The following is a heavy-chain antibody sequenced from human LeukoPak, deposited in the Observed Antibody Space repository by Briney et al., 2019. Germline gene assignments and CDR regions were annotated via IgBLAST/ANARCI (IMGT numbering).Heavy chain of an antibody. CDR2: NSNSGSTI. D-gene: IGHD2-2*01. V-gene: IGHV3-11*04. J-gene: IGHJ4*02. Sequence: GGSLRLSCAASGFTVSSNYMSWVRQAPGKGLEWLSYNSNSGSTISYADSVKGRFTISRDIAKNSLYLQMNSLRAEDTAMYYCARLILPAANAIDYWGQGTLVTVSS. CDR3: ARLILPAANAIDY. CDR1: GFTVSSNY.